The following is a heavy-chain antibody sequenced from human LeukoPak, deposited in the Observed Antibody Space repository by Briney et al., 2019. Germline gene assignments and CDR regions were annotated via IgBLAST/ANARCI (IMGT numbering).Heavy chain of an antibody. CDR2: IYYSGST. J-gene: IGHJ4*02. D-gene: IGHD5-24*01. V-gene: IGHV4-59*08. Sequence: SETLSLTCTVSGGSISSHYWSWIRQSPGKGLECIGYIYYSGSTNYNPSLKSRVTISVDTSKNQFSLKLSSVTAADTSVYYCARQSRDGYNYLYYFDYWGQGTLVTVSS. CDR1: GGSISSHY. CDR3: ARQSRDGYNYLYYFDY.